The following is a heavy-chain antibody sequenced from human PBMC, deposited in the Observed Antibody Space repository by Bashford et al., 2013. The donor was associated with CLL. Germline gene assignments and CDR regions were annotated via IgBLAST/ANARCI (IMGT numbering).Heavy chain of an antibody. CDR3: ARGYYYDSSGYFPLDY. J-gene: IGHJ4*02. V-gene: IGHV3-74*01. CDR2: INSDGSST. Sequence: GSVETLLCSLWILPSVATGCTGSAKLQGRGVVWVSRINSDGSSTSYADSVKGRFTISRDNAKNTLYLQMNSLRAEDTAVYYCARGYYYDSSGYFPLDYWGRGNPSVTVSS. CDR1: ILPSVATG. D-gene: IGHD3-22*01.